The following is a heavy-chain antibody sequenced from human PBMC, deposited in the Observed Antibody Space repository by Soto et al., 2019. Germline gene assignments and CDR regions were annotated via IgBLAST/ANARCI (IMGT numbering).Heavy chain of an antibody. CDR2: TYYSGRT. D-gene: IGHD6-6*01. Sequence: SETLSLTCTVSGGSINSDDYYWSWIRQPPGKGLEWIGHTYYSGRTNYNPSLESRLTISLDTSKNQFSLKLGSVSAADTAVYFCAGDRSNSPDYFDYWGQGALVTVSS. CDR3: AGDRSNSPDYFDY. V-gene: IGHV4-30-4*01. J-gene: IGHJ4*02. CDR1: GGSINSDDYY.